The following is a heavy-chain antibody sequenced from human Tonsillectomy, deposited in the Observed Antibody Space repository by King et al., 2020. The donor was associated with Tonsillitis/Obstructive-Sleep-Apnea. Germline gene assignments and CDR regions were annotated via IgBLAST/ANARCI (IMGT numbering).Heavy chain of an antibody. V-gene: IGHV3-64D*06. D-gene: IGHD3-16*02. Sequence: QLVQSGGGLVQPGGSLRLSCSASGFTFSSYAMHWVRQAPGKGLEYVSAISSNGGSTYYADSVKGRFTISRDNSKNTLYLQMSRLRAEDTAVYYCVKGAYDHVWGGYRHTGVDYWGQGTLVTVSS. J-gene: IGHJ4*02. CDR1: GFTFSSYA. CDR2: ISSNGGST. CDR3: VKGAYDHVWGGYRHTGVDY.